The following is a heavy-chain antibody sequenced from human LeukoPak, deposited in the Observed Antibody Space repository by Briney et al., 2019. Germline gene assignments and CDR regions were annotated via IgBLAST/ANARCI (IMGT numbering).Heavy chain of an antibody. D-gene: IGHD3-22*01. CDR1: GITFSRKA. CDR2: ITSDGSNR. CDR3: VIVVVRGGAFDI. J-gene: IGHJ3*02. Sequence: PGGSLRLSCEASGITFSRKAMHWVRQAPGKGLEWLAVITSDGSNRYYADSVQGRFTISRDISKKTLYLQMSSLRRDDTAVYYCVIVVVRGGAFDIWGQGSMVTVSS. V-gene: IGHV3-30*03.